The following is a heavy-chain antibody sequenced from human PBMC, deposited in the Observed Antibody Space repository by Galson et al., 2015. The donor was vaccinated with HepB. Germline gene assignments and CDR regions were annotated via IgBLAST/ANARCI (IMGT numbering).Heavy chain of an antibody. CDR3: ACAEPVGGVWLRTGYYYGMDV. V-gene: IGHV1-69*05. CDR2: VIPIFGSG. J-gene: IGHJ6*02. Sequence: SVKVSCKASGGAFSSYTISWVRQAPGQGLEWMGGVIPIFGSGNYAQKFQGRVTITRDTSASTAYMELSSLRSEDTAVYYCACAEPVGGVWLRTGYYYGMDVWGQGTTVTVSS. D-gene: IGHD3-22*01. CDR1: GGAFSSYT.